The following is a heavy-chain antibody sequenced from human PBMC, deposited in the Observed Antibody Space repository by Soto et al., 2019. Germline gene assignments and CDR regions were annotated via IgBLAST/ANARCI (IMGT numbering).Heavy chain of an antibody. Sequence: SETLSLTCAVSGGSISSSNWWSWVRQPPGKGLEWIGEIYHSGSTNYNPSLKSRVTISVDKSKNQFSLKLSSVTAADTAVYYCARGIVATIPFLREQDYFDYWGQGTLVT. CDR1: GGSISSSNW. D-gene: IGHD5-12*01. CDR3: ARGIVATIPFLREQDYFDY. J-gene: IGHJ4*02. CDR2: IYHSGST. V-gene: IGHV4-4*02.